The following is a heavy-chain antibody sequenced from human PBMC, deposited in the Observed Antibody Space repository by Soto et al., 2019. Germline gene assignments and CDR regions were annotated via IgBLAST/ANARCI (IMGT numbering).Heavy chain of an antibody. V-gene: IGHV4-31*03. D-gene: IGHD3-3*01. J-gene: IGHJ5*02. CDR3: ARWWSGSRQGFDP. CDR2: IYYSGST. CDR1: GGSISSGDYY. Sequence: QVQLQESGPGLVKPSQTLSLTCTVSGGSISSGDYYWRWIRQQPGKGLEWIGYIYYSGSTYYNPSLKSRVTISVDTSKNQFSLMLSSVTAADTAVYYCARWWSGSRQGFDPWGQGTLVTVSS.